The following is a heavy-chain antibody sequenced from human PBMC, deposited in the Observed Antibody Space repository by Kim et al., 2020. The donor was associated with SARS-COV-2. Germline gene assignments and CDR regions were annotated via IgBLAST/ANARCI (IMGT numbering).Heavy chain of an antibody. CDR3: ARAVYFTVYGVVVDS. V-gene: IGHV4-30-4*01. J-gene: IGHJ4*02. D-gene: IGHD3-3*01. CDR2: VYHTETT. Sequence: SETLSLTCSVSGASISGNDYYWSWIRQSPGKGLEYIGYVYHTETTYSNPSLRSRVTISAGSSMHQFSLRLNSLTAADSAVYYCARAVYFTVYGVVVDSWGQGTLVTVSS. CDR1: GASISGNDYY.